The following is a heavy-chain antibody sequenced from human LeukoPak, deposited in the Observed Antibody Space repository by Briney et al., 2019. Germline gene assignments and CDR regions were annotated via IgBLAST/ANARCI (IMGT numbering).Heavy chain of an antibody. CDR2: IYYSGST. CDR3: ASSGYYFSIDY. V-gene: IGHV4-31*03. CDR1: GGSISSGGYY. Sequence: SQTLSLTCTVSGGSISSGGYYWSWIRQHPGKGLEWIGYIYYSGSTYYNPSLKSRVTISVDTSKNRFSLKLSSVTAADTAVYYCASSGYYFSIDYWGQGTLVTVSS. J-gene: IGHJ4*02. D-gene: IGHD3-22*01.